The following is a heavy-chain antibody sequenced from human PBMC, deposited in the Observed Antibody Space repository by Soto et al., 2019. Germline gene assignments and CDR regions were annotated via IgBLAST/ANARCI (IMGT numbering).Heavy chain of an antibody. Sequence: QVQLVQSGAEMKKPGSSVKVSCKASGGTFGSFALTWVRQSPGQGLEWMGGIIPMFGTANYAEKFQGRVTITADESTSTGCKEMSSLGHEDTAVYYCASNPPMMTFGGVGGYFVDNWGQGTLVTVSS. V-gene: IGHV1-69*01. CDR1: GGTFGSFA. CDR3: ASNPPMMTFGGVGGYFVDN. CDR2: IIPMFGTA. D-gene: IGHD3-16*01. J-gene: IGHJ4*02.